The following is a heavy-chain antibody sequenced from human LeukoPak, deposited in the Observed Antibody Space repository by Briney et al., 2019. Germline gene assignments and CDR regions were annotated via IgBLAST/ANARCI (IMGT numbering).Heavy chain of an antibody. J-gene: IGHJ6*03. D-gene: IGHD3-9*01. V-gene: IGHV1-8*01. CDR1: GCTFTSYD. CDR2: MNPESGNS. Sequence: ASVKVSCKASGCTFTSYDINWVRQATGQGLEWMGWMNPESGNSGYAQKFQGRVTMTRNTSISAAYMELSSLRSEDTAVYYCARRVLLYDILTAYSRYYYYYMDVWGRGTTVTISS. CDR3: ARRVLLYDILTAYSRYYYYYMDV.